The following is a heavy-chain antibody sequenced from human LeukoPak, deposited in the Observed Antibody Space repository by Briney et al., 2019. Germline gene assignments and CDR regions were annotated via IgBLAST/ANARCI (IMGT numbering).Heavy chain of an antibody. Sequence: GGSLRLSCAASGFIFSSYAMHWVRQAPGKGLEWVAVISYHGNNRYYADSVKGRFTISRDNSKNTLSLQMNNLRAEDTAMYYCARSDYYGSGSWLVPTPPWGHGDPVTVSS. CDR2: ISYHGNNR. CDR1: GFIFSSYA. J-gene: IGHJ5*02. CDR3: ARSDYYGSGSWLVPTPP. V-gene: IGHV3-30-3*01. D-gene: IGHD3-10*01.